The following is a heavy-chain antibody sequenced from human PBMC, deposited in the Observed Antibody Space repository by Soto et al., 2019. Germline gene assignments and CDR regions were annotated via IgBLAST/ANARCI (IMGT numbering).Heavy chain of an antibody. CDR1: GGSISSGGYY. V-gene: IGHV4-31*03. CDR3: ARAPFDDGSGYSRTNYYYYYGMDV. CDR2: IYYSGST. D-gene: IGHD3-22*01. J-gene: IGHJ6*02. Sequence: QVQLQESGPGLVKPSQTLSLTCTVSGGSISSGGYYWSWIRQHPGKGLEWIGYIYYSGSTYYNPSLKSRVTTSLDTSKNQFSLKLSSVTAADTAVYYCARAPFDDGSGYSRTNYYYYYGMDVWGQGTTVTVSS.